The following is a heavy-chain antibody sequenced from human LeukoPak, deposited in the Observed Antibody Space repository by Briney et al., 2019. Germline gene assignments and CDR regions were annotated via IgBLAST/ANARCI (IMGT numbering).Heavy chain of an antibody. D-gene: IGHD4-17*01. CDR2: IRYDGSNK. V-gene: IGHV3-30*02. CDR1: GFTFSTYG. J-gene: IGHJ4*02. Sequence: PGGSLRLSCAASGFTFSTYGMHWARQAPGKGLEWVSFIRYDGSNKYYTDSVKGRFTISRDNSKNTLYLQMNSLRAEDTAVYYCATDAPTTVTTFWFDFWGQGSLVTVSS. CDR3: ATDAPTTVTTFWFDF.